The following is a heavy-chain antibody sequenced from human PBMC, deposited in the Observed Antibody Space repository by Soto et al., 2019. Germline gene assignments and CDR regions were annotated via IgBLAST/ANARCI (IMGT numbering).Heavy chain of an antibody. CDR2: IGSDGARD. Sequence: QVQLVESGGGVVQPGGSLRLSCAASGFTFGRHGMHWVRQAPGKGLEWVAVIGSDGARDSYADSMEGRFSISRDNGQNTLYLQIDSLRVEDTSVYYCARDDDYPDNGLDYCGQGTLVTVSS. V-gene: IGHV3-33*01. CDR1: GFTFGRHG. J-gene: IGHJ4*02. CDR3: ARDDDYPDNGLDY. D-gene: IGHD4-17*01.